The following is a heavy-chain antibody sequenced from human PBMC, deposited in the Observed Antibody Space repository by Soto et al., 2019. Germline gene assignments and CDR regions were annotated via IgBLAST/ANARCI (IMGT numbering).Heavy chain of an antibody. CDR1: GFTFSSYS. V-gene: IGHV3-23*01. J-gene: IGHJ4*02. Sequence: GGSLRLSCAASGFTFSSYSMIWVRQAPGKGLEWVSAISGSGGSTYYADSVKGRFTISRDNSKNTLYLQMNSLRAEDTAVYYCAKDLVTVTNYGLFDYWGQGTLVTVSS. CDR3: AKDLVTVTNYGLFDY. CDR2: ISGSGGST. D-gene: IGHD4-17*01.